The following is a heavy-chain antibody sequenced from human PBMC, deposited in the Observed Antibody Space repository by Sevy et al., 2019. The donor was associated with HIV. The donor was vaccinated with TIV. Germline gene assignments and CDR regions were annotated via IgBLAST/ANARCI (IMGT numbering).Heavy chain of an antibody. Sequence: GGSLRLSYAASGFTVSSNYMSWVRQAPGKGLEWVSVIYSGGSTYYADSVKGRFTISRDNSKNTLYLQMNSLRAEDTAVYYCASTVAGTFYFDYWGQGTLVTVSS. D-gene: IGHD6-19*01. J-gene: IGHJ4*02. CDR2: IYSGGST. CDR3: ASTVAGTFYFDY. CDR1: GFTVSSNY. V-gene: IGHV3-53*01.